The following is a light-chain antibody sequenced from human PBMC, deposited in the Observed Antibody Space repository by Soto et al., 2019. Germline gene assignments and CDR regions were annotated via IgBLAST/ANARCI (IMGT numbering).Light chain of an antibody. CDR1: SSDVGSYDY. CDR3: CSYTSSATVYV. Sequence: QSALIQPPSVSGSPGQSVTISCTGTSSDVGSYDYVSWYQHHPGTVPKPMIYNVNTQPSGVPDRFSGSKSGNTASMTISGLQAEDEADYLFCSYTSSATVYVFGTGTKVTVL. V-gene: IGLV2-11*01. CDR2: NVN. J-gene: IGLJ1*01.